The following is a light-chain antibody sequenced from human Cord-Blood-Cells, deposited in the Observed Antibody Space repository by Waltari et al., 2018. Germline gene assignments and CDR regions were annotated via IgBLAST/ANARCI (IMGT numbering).Light chain of an antibody. Sequence: EIVLTQSPSTLSLSPGERATLSCRASQSVSSYLAWYQQKPGKAPRLLIYDASNSATGIPARFSGSGSGTDFTLTISSLEPEEFAVYYCQQRSNWPPWTFGQGTKVEIK. J-gene: IGKJ1*01. CDR3: QQRSNWPPWT. CDR1: QSVSSY. V-gene: IGKV3-11*01. CDR2: DAS.